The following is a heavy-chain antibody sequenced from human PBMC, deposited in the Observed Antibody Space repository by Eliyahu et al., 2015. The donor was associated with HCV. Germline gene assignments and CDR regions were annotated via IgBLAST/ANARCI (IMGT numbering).Heavy chain of an antibody. CDR2: ISWNSGSI. D-gene: IGHD2-2*01. CDR1: GFXFXDYA. CDR3: AKGSGYQLLVYYYYGMDA. Sequence: EVQLVESGGGLVQPGRSLXLSCAASGFXFXDYAMHWVRQVPGKGLEWVSGISWNSGSIDYADSVKGRFTISRDNAKNSLYLQMNSLRAEDTALYYCAKGSGYQLLVYYYYGMDAWGQGTTVTVSS. J-gene: IGHJ6*02. V-gene: IGHV3-9*01.